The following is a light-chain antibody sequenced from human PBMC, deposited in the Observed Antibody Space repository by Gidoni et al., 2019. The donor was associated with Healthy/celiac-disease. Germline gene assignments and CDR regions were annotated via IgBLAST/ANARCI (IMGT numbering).Light chain of an antibody. CDR2: GAS. V-gene: IGKV3-15*01. Sequence: EIVMTQSPATLSVSPGERATLSCRASQSVSSNLAWYQQKPGQAPRLLIYGASTRATGIPARFSGNGSGTEFTLTISSLQSEDFAVYCCQQYNNPLTFXGXTKVXIK. J-gene: IGKJ4*01. CDR3: QQYNNPLT. CDR1: QSVSSN.